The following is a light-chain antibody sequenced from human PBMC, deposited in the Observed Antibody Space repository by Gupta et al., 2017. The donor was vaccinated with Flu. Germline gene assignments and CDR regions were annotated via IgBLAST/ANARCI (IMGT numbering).Light chain of an antibody. J-gene: IGKJ2*03. CDR3: QHRTPYPR. V-gene: IGKV1-9*01. CDR2: SAS. Sequence: MQLTQSQSSLSASIGDGVLITCRASQDLRDSLAWFQHKPGKAPKLLIHSASTLHTGVPSRFSGHGYGTDFTLTINSLEAEDFVTYYCQHRTPYPRFGQGTKLEIK. CDR1: QDLRDS.